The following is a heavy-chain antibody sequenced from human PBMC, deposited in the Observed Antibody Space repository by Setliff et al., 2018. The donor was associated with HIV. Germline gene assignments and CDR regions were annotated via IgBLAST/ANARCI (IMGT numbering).Heavy chain of an antibody. D-gene: IGHD2-15*01. CDR3: ARARGGNSEWSY. CDR1: GFTFSKYW. CDR2: VNPDGSEA. V-gene: IGHV3-7*01. Sequence: PGGSLRLSCAASGFTFSKYWMSWVRQAPGKGLEWVASVNPDGSEASSVGSMKGRFTVSRDNAKNSLSLQMNSLRAEDTAVYSCARARGGNSEWSYWGQGTLVTVSS. J-gene: IGHJ4*02.